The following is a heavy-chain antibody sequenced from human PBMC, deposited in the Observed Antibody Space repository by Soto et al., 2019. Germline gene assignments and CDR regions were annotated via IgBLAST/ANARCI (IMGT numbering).Heavy chain of an antibody. V-gene: IGHV4-34*01. CDR3: ARGLSSYAFDI. Sequence: QVQLQQWGAGLLKPSETLSLTCAVYGGSFSGYYWSWIRQPPGKGLEWIGEINHSGSTNYNPSLKSRVTISVDTSKNPFSLKLSSVTAADTAVYYCARGLSSYAFDIWGQGTMVTVSS. CDR1: GGSFSGYY. D-gene: IGHD6-6*01. J-gene: IGHJ3*02. CDR2: INHSGST.